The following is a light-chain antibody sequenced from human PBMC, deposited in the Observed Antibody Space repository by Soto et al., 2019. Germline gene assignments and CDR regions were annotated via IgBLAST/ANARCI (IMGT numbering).Light chain of an antibody. Sequence: QSALTQPPSASGSPGQSVTISCTGTSSDIGTYDYVSWYQQHPGEAPKLVIYEVSKRPSGVPGRFSGSKSDNTASLTVSGLQADDEADYYCSSYGGSASNHLLFGGGTKLTVL. CDR3: SSYGGSASNHLL. V-gene: IGLV2-8*01. J-gene: IGLJ2*01. CDR2: EVS. CDR1: SSDIGTYDY.